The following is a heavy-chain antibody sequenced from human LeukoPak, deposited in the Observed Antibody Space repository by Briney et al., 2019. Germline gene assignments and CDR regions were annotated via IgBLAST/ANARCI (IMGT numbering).Heavy chain of an antibody. CDR1: GFTFSSYS. CDR3: ARERNRGTSFDY. J-gene: IGHJ4*02. Sequence: GGSLRLSCAASGFTFSSYSMNWVRQAPGEGLEWVSSISSSSSYIYYADSVKGRFTISRDNAKSSLYLQMNSLRAEDTAVYYCARERNRGTSFDYWGQGTLVTVSS. CDR2: ISSSSSYI. D-gene: IGHD2-2*01. V-gene: IGHV3-21*01.